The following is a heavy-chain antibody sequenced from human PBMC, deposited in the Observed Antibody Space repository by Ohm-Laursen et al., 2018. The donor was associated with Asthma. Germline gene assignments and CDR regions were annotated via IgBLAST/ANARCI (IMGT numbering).Heavy chain of an antibody. CDR3: ARKVGAFDY. CDR1: GGSISSSSYY. J-gene: IGHJ4*02. CDR2: IYYSGST. Sequence: TLSLTCIVSGGSISSSSYYWGWIRQPPGKGLEWIGSIYYSGSTYYNPSLKSRVIISVDTSKNQFSLKLSSVTAADTAVYYCARKVGAFDYWGQGTLVTVSS. D-gene: IGHD1-26*01. V-gene: IGHV4-39*01.